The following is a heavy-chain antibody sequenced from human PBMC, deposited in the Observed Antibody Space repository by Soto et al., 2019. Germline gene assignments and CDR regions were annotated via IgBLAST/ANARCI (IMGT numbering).Heavy chain of an antibody. CDR2: VSSDGSST. D-gene: IGHD5-12*01. Sequence: EVQLVESGGGLVQPGESLRLSCAASGFTFSNYWMHWIRQAPGKGLVWVSRVSSDGSSTVYASSVAGRLTISRDNAKNTLYLLMNSLSDEDTAVYYCARGLPNFSSFDSWGQGTLVTVSS. CDR3: ARGLPNFSSFDS. J-gene: IGHJ4*02. V-gene: IGHV3-74*01. CDR1: GFTFSNYW.